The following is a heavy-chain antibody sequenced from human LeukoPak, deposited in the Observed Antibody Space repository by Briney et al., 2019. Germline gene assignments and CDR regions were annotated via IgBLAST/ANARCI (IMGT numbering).Heavy chain of an antibody. Sequence: GGSLRLSCAASGFTFSSYGMHWVRQAPGKGLEGVAFIRYDGSNKYYADSVKGRFTISRDNSKNTLYLQMNSLRAEDTAVYYCAKGKAEVPIYYYYYMDVWGKGITVTISS. V-gene: IGHV3-30*02. CDR1: GFTFSSYG. J-gene: IGHJ6*03. D-gene: IGHD2-2*01. CDR3: AKGKAEVPIYYYYYMDV. CDR2: IRYDGSNK.